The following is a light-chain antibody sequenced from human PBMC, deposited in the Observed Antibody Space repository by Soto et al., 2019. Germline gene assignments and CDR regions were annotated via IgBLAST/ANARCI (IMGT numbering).Light chain of an antibody. J-gene: IGKJ4*01. CDR1: QSVSSSY. Sequence: EIVLTQSPGTLSLSPGERATLSCRASQSVSSSYLAWYQQKPGQAPRLLIYGASSRATGIPDRFSGSGSGTDFTLTISRLEPEDVAVYYGQQYGSSPRLTFGGGTKVEIK. V-gene: IGKV3-20*01. CDR2: GAS. CDR3: QQYGSSPRLT.